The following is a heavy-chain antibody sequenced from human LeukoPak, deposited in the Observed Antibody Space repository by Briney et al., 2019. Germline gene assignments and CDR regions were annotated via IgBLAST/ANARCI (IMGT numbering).Heavy chain of an antibody. J-gene: IGHJ3*02. Sequence: SVKVSCKASGGTFSSYAISWVRQAPGQGLEWMGGIIPIFGTANYSQKFQGRITITTDESTSTAYMELSSLRSEDTAVYYCARAGIVGAKKAFDIWGQGTMVTVSS. D-gene: IGHD1-26*01. CDR1: GGTFSSYA. CDR3: ARAGIVGAKKAFDI. V-gene: IGHV1-69*05. CDR2: IIPIFGTA.